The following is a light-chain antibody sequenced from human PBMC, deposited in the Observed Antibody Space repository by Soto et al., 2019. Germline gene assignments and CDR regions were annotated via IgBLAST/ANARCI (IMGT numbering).Light chain of an antibody. J-gene: IGLJ1*01. Sequence: QSALPQPPSASGTPGQRVTISCSTTNSRSGSNYVYWYQQLPGAAPKLLIYRNDQRPSGVPDRFSASKSGTSASLTISGLRSEDEADYFCAKWDDSRRVYVFGSGTMVTVL. CDR3: AKWDDSRRVYV. CDR2: RND. V-gene: IGLV1-47*01. CDR1: NSRSGSNY.